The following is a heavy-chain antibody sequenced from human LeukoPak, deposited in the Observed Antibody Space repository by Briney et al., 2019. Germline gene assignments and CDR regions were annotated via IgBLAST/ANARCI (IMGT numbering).Heavy chain of an antibody. V-gene: IGHV3-23*01. CDR1: GFTFSSYA. D-gene: IGHD1-1*01. CDR2: ISGSGGST. CDR3: AKVLERGQREGYDY. Sequence: GGSLRLPCAASGFTFSSYAMSWVRQAPGKGLEWVSAISGSGGSTYYADSVKGRFTISRDNSKNTLYLQMNSLRAEDTAVYYCAKVLERGQREGYDYWGQGTLVTVSS. J-gene: IGHJ4*02.